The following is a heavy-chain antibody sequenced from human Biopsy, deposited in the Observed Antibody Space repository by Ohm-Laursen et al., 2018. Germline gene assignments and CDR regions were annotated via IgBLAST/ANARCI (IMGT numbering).Heavy chain of an antibody. CDR3: VKQWGGYNFDS. CDR2: IDVSDYNT. Sequence: GQTLSLTCAASGFTFHTYATNWVRQAPGKGLEWVAHIDVSDYNTYYADSVRGRFTISRDNSKQMVHLEINSLTADDTAVYYCVKQWGGYNFDSWGQGTLVTVSS. CDR1: GFTFHTYA. J-gene: IGHJ5*01. V-gene: IGHV3-23*01. D-gene: IGHD1-14*01.